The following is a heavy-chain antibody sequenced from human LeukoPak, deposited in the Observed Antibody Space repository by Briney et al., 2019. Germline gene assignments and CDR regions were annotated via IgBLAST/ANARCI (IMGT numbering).Heavy chain of an antibody. J-gene: IGHJ4*02. Sequence: GGSLRLSCAASGFTFSGYSMNWVRQAPGKGLEWVSYISSSSSTIYYADSVKGRFTISRDNAKNSLYLQMNSLRDEDTAVYYCAREMDYYDSSGYHSFDYWGQGTLVTVSS. CDR2: ISSSSSTI. CDR3: AREMDYYDSSGYHSFDY. CDR1: GFTFSGYS. D-gene: IGHD3-22*01. V-gene: IGHV3-48*02.